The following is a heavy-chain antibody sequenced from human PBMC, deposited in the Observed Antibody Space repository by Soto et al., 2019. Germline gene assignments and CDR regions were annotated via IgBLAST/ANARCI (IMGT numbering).Heavy chain of an antibody. V-gene: IGHV1-18*01. CDR2: ISAYNGNT. J-gene: IGHJ4*02. CDR3: ARASVYYYDSSVIGGFDY. CDR1: GYTFTSYG. D-gene: IGHD3-22*01. Sequence: ASVKVFCNASGYTFTSYGISLVRQAPGQGLEWMGWISAYNGNTNYAQKLQGRVTMTTDTSTSTAYMELRSLRSDDTAVYYCARASVYYYDSSVIGGFDYWGQGTLVTVSS.